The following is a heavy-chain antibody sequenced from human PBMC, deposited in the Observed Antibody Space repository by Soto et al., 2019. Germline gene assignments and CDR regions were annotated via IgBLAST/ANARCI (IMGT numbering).Heavy chain of an antibody. CDR1: GFTFTRYS. Sequence: EVQLVESGGGLVKPGGSLRLSCAASGFTFTRYSMNWVRQAPGKRLEWVSSISSTTNYIYYGDSMKGRFTISRDNAKNSLYLEMNSLRAEDTAVYYCARVSEDLTSNFDYWRQGTLVTVSS. J-gene: IGHJ4*02. CDR2: ISSTTNYI. V-gene: IGHV3-21*06. CDR3: ARVSEDLTSNFDY.